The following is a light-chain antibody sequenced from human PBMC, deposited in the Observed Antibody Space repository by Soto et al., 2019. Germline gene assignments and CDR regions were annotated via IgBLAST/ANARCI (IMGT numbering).Light chain of an antibody. J-gene: IGLJ1*01. V-gene: IGLV2-14*01. CDR2: EVS. Sequence: QSALTQPTSVSGSPGQSITISCTGTSSDVGGYNYVSWYQQHPGKVPKVMIFEVSNRPSGISHRFSGSKSGNTASLTISGLQAEDEADYYCCSYVGSYSFVFGTGTKLTVL. CDR3: CSYVGSYSFV. CDR1: SSDVGGYNY.